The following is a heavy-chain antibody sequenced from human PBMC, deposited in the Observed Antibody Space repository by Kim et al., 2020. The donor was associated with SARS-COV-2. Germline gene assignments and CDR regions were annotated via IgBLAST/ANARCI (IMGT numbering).Heavy chain of an antibody. J-gene: IGHJ6*02. V-gene: IGHV3-11*01. CDR3: ARSSLYQLEPKNYYGMDV. D-gene: IGHD2-2*01. Sequence: KGRFSISRDNAKNSLYRQMNSLRAEDTAVYYCARSSLYQLEPKNYYGMDVWGQGTTVTVSS.